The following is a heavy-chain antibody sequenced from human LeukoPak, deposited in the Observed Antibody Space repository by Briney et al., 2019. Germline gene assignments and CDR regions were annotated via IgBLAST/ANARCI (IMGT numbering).Heavy chain of an antibody. CDR3: AKDVGDILTGCIDY. V-gene: IGHV3-23*01. CDR1: GFTFNNYA. CDR2: ISGSGSST. J-gene: IGHJ4*02. Sequence: GGSLRLSCAASGFTFNNYAMNWVRQAPGKGLEWVSSISGSGSSTYYADSVKGRFTISRDNSKNTLYLQMNTLRVEDTAIYYCAKDVGDILTGCIDYWGQGTLVTVSS. D-gene: IGHD3-9*01.